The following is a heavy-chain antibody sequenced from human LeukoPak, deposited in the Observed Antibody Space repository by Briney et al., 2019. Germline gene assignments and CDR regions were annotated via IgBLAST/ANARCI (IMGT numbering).Heavy chain of an antibody. CDR2: INPNSGGT. J-gene: IGHJ6*03. V-gene: IGHV1-2*02. CDR1: GYTFTGYY. D-gene: IGHD6-13*01. Sequence: ASVKASCKASGYTFTGYYMHWVRQAPGQGLEWMGWINPNSGGTNYAQKFQGRVTITTDESTSTAYMELSSLRSEDTAVYYCARVDAGRIYSSSWYRESYYYYMDVWGKGTTVTVSS. CDR3: ARVDAGRIYSSSWYRESYYYYMDV.